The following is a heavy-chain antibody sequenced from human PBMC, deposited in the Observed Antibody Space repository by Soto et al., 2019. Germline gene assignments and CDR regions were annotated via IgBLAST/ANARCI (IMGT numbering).Heavy chain of an antibody. V-gene: IGHV3-23*01. D-gene: IGHD3-22*01. CDR3: ARDSAMILVAPDY. J-gene: IGHJ4*02. CDR1: GFTFSSHG. Sequence: GGSLRLSCAASGFTFSSHGMSWVRQAPGKGLEWGSVISDSGGTTFYADSLKGRFTISRDNSKNTLYLQMNSLRAEDTAVYYCARDSAMILVAPDYWGQGTLVTVSS. CDR2: ISDSGGTT.